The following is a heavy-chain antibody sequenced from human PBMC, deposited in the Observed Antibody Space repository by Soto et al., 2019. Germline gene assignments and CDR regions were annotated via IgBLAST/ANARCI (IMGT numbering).Heavy chain of an antibody. D-gene: IGHD4-17*01. CDR1: GFTFSSYA. CDR2: ISGSGGST. J-gene: IGHJ3*02. CDR3: AKDSQRPYGDYGWCAFDI. V-gene: IGHV3-23*01. Sequence: GGSLRLSCAASGFTFSSYAMSWVRQAPGKGLEWVSAISGSGGSTYYADSVKGRFTISRDNSKNTLYLQMNSLRAEDTAVYYCAKDSQRPYGDYGWCAFDIWGQGTMVTVSS.